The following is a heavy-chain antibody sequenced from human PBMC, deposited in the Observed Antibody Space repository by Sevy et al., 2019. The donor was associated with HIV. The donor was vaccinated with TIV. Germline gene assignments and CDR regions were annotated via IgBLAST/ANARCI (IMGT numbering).Heavy chain of an antibody. CDR3: ARKYHDTSGYPRYSMDV. D-gene: IGHD3-22*01. V-gene: IGHV3-64*01. CDR1: GFTFSTYA. Sequence: GGSLRLSCAASGFTFSTYAMYWVRRAPGKGLEYVSARSGGGGNTYYGTSVKGRFTVSRDNAKNKLYLQMGSLRAEDMAEYFCARKYHDTSGYPRYSMDVWGQGTTVTVSS. CDR2: RSGGGGNT. J-gene: IGHJ6*02.